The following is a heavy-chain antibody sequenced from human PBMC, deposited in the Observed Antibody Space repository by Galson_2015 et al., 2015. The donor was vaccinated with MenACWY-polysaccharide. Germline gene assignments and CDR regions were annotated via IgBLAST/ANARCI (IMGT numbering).Heavy chain of an antibody. J-gene: IGHJ3*01. V-gene: IGHV3-11*01. D-gene: IGHD1-14*01. CDR3: ATRSTPVDNHAFDS. Sequence: SLRLSCAGSGFTFGNHPMNWIRQAPGKGLEWIPYISYSGNIIYYADPVKGRFTISWDTAKKSLYLLMDGLRADDTAVYYCATRSTPVDNHAFDSWGQGTMVIVSS. CDR1: GFTFGNHP. CDR2: ISYSGNII.